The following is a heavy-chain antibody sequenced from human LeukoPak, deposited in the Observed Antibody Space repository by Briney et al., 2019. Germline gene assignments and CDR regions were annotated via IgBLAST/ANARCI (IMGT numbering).Heavy chain of an antibody. CDR2: IYTSGST. D-gene: IGHD2-2*02. J-gene: IGHJ6*02. Sequence: PSQTLSLTCTVSGGSISSYYWSWIRQPAGKGLEWIGRIYTSGSTNYNPSLKSRVTMSVDTSKNQFSLKLSSVTAADTAVYYCARDGDIVVVPAAISGMYYYYGMDVWGQGTTVTVSS. V-gene: IGHV4-4*07. CDR1: GGSISSYY. CDR3: ARDGDIVVVPAAISGMYYYYGMDV.